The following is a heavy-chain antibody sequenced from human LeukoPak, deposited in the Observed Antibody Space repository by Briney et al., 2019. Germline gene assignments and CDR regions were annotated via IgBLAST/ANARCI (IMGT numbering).Heavy chain of an antibody. CDR1: GFTFSSYA. V-gene: IGHV3-30-3*01. CDR3: ARDRWEGALAVAGTRFDY. Sequence: GGSLRLSCAASGFTFSSYAMHWVRQAPGKGLEWVAVISYDGSNKYYADSVKGRFTISRDNSKNTLYLQMNSLRAEGTAVYYCARDRWEGALAVAGTRFDYWGQGTLVTVSS. D-gene: IGHD6-19*01. CDR2: ISYDGSNK. J-gene: IGHJ4*02.